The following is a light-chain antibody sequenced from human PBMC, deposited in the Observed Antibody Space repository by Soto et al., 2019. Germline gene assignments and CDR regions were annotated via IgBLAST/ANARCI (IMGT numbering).Light chain of an antibody. Sequence: DIQMTQSPSSLSASVGDRVTITCRASQSISSYLNWYQQKPGKAPKLLIYTTSRLQSGVPSRFSGSGSGTDFTLTISSLQPADFATYYCQQSYSTLWTFGQGTKVEVK. CDR1: QSISSY. CDR3: QQSYSTLWT. CDR2: TTS. J-gene: IGKJ1*01. V-gene: IGKV1-39*01.